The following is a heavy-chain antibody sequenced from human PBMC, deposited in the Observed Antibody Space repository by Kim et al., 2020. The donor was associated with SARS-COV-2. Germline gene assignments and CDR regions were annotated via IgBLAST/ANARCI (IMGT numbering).Heavy chain of an antibody. D-gene: IGHD3-10*01. J-gene: IGHJ6*02. CDR3: AKDLWFGELARVDGMDV. CDR1: GFTFDDYA. CDR2: ISWNSGSI. V-gene: IGHV3-9*01. Sequence: GGSLRLSCAASGFTFDDYAMHWVRQAPGKGLEWVSGISWNSGSIGYADSVKGRFTISRDNAKNSLYLQMNSLRAEDTALYYCAKDLWFGELARVDGMDVWGQGTTVTVSS.